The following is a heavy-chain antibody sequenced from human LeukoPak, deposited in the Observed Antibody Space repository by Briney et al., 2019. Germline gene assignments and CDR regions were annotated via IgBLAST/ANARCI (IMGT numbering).Heavy chain of an antibody. J-gene: IGHJ3*02. CDR2: IYTSGST. D-gene: IGHD6-13*01. V-gene: IGHV4-61*02. CDR1: GGSISSGSYY. Sequence: SQTLSLTCTVSGGSISSGSYYWSWIRQPAGKGLEWIGRIYTSGSTNYNPSLKSRVTMSVDTSKNQFSLKLSSVTAADTAVYYCARGGGIAARGAFDIWGQGTMVTVSS. CDR3: ARGGGIAARGAFDI.